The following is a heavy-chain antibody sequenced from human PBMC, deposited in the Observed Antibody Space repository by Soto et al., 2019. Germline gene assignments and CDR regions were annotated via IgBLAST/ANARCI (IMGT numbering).Heavy chain of an antibody. D-gene: IGHD1-26*01. CDR1: GDSISGYY. J-gene: IGHJ4*02. V-gene: IGHV4-4*07. Sequence: SETLSLTCTVSGDSISGYYWSWIRQPAGKGLEWIGRIYTAGNTNYKSSLKSRVTMSVDTSKNLFSLRLNSVTAADTAVYYCARMGLLYYFDIWGQGTLVTVSS. CDR3: ARMGLLYYFDI. CDR2: IYTAGNT.